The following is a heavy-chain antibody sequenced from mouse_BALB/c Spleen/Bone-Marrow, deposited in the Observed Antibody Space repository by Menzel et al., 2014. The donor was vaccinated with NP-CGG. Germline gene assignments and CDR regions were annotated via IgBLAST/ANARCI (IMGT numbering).Heavy chain of an antibody. CDR3: AREARTGAWFAY. J-gene: IGHJ3*01. Sequence: VQLQQSGAELARPGASVKMSCKASGYTFTSYTMQWIRQRPGQGLDWIGYIVPRGDYTNYNQKFKDKATLTADKSSRTAYMQMSSLTSEAVAVCYCAREARTGAWFAYWGQGTLVTVSA. V-gene: IGHV1-4*01. D-gene: IGHD3-1*01. CDR2: IVPRGDYT. CDR1: GYTFTSYT.